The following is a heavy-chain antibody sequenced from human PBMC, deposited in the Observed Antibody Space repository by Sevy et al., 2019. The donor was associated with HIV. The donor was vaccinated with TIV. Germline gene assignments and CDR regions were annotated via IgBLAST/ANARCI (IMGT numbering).Heavy chain of an antibody. J-gene: IGHJ3*02. CDR3: AKDRYHTSGYYPEGAFDI. Sequence: GGSLRLSCAASGFTFSSYALNWVRQAPGKGLEWVSTISGSGGSTYYAASVKGQLTISRDNSKNTLYLQMDSLRAEDRAVDYCAKDRYHTSGYYPEGAFDIWGQGTMVTVSS. CDR2: ISGSGGST. D-gene: IGHD3-22*01. CDR1: GFTFSSYA. V-gene: IGHV3-23*01.